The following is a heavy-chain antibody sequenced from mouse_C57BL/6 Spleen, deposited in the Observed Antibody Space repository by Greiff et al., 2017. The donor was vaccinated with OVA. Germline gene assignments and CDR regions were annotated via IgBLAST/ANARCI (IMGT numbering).Heavy chain of an antibody. D-gene: IGHD1-1*01. CDR2: IDPSDSYT. J-gene: IGHJ2*01. CDR3: ARRTHYYGSTYFDY. V-gene: IGHV1-69*01. Sequence: VQLQQSGAELVMPGASVKLSCKASGYTFTSYWMHWVKQRPGQGLEWIGEIDPSDSYTNYNQKFKGKSTLTVDKSSSTAYMQLSSLTSEDSAVYYCARRTHYYGSTYFDYWGQGTTLTVSS. CDR1: GYTFTSYW.